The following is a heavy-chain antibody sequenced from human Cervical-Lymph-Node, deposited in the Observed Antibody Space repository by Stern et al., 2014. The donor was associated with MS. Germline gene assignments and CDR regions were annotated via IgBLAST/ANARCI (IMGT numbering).Heavy chain of an antibody. J-gene: IGHJ4*02. Sequence: VQLVESGGGVVQPGRSLRLSCAASGITFNNHGMHWVHQAPGKGLEWVAVISHDGTVKHYADSVKGRFTIFRDNSKMYLQMNSPRADDTAVYYCAKETGKAGSSYESYFDYWGQGTLVTVSS. CDR3: AKETGKAGSSYESYFDY. V-gene: IGHV3-30*18. D-gene: IGHD5-18*01. CDR1: GITFNNHG. CDR2: ISHDGTVK.